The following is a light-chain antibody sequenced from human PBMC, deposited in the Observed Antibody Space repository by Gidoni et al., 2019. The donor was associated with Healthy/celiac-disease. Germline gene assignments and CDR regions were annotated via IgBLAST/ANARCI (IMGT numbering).Light chain of an antibody. CDR3: QQYGSSPPGVT. CDR1: QSVSSSY. CDR2: GAS. J-gene: IGKJ3*01. Sequence: DSVLTQSPGTLSLSPGERATLSCRASQSVSSSYLAWYQQKPGQAPRLLIYGASSRATGIPDRFSGSGSGTDFTLTISRLEPEDFAVYYCQQYGSSPPGVTFGPGTKVDIK. V-gene: IGKV3-20*01.